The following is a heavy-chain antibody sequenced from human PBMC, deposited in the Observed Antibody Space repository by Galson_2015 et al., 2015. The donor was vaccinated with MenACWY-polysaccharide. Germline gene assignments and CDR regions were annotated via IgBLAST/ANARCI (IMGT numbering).Heavy chain of an antibody. V-gene: IGHV3-74*01. Sequence: SLRLSCAASGFTFSSYWMHWVRQVPGKGLVWVSRTSIDGRNTYYADPVKGRFTISRDNSKNTLFLQMNGLTAEDTAVYYCVKAHETSGWNRGPGYWGQGTLVTVSS. CDR2: TSIDGRNT. J-gene: IGHJ4*02. D-gene: IGHD6-19*01. CDR1: GFTFSSYW. CDR3: VKAHETSGWNRGPGY.